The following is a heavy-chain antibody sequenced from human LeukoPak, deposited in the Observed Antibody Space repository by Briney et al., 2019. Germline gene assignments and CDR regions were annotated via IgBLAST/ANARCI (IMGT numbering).Heavy chain of an antibody. CDR2: IFHTGST. D-gene: IGHD6-13*01. V-gene: IGHV4-38-2*02. Sequence: SETLSLTCTVSGYSISSGYYWAWIRQPPGKGLEWIGSIFHTGSTYHNPSLKSRVTISVDTSKNQFSLKLNSVTAADTAVYYCARHHSSSSEDYWGQGTLVTVSS. J-gene: IGHJ4*02. CDR1: GYSISSGYY. CDR3: ARHHSSSSEDY.